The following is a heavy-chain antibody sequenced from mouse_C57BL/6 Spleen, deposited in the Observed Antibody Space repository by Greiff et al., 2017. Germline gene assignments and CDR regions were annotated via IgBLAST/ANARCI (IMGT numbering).Heavy chain of an antibody. CDR2: IYPGDGDT. CDR1: GYAFSSSW. D-gene: IGHD2-1*01. Sequence: VQLQESGPELVKPGASVKISCKASGYAFSSSWMNWVKQRPGKGLEWIGRIYPGDGDTNYNGKFKGKATLTADKSSSTAYMQLSSLTSEDSAVYFCARESYGSWGQGTTLTVSS. V-gene: IGHV1-82*01. CDR3: ARESYGS. J-gene: IGHJ2*01.